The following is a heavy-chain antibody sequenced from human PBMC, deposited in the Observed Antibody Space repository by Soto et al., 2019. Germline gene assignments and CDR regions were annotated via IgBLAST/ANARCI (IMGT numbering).Heavy chain of an antibody. Sequence: QVQLVQSGAEVKKPGSSVKVSCKASGGTFSSYAISWVRQAPGQGLEWMGGIIPIFGTANYAQKFQGRVTITADESTSTAYMELSSLRSEDTAVYYCARARWLQSYFYYYGMDVWGQGTTVTVSS. J-gene: IGHJ6*02. V-gene: IGHV1-69*12. CDR1: GGTFSSYA. CDR3: ARARWLQSYFYYYGMDV. CDR2: IIPIFGTA. D-gene: IGHD5-12*01.